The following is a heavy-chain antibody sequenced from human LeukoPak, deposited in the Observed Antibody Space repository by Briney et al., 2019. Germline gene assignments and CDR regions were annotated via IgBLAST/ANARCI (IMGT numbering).Heavy chain of an antibody. CDR3: ARRSRLRAPHGRTYYYYYGMDV. J-gene: IGHJ6*02. Sequence: SETLSLTCAVYGGSFSGYYWSWIRQPPGKGLEWIGEINHSGSTNYNPSLESRVTISVDTSKNQFSLKLSSVTAADTAVYYCARRSRLRAPHGRTYYYYYGMDVWGQGTTVTVSS. CDR2: INHSGST. V-gene: IGHV4-34*01. CDR1: GGSFSGYY. D-gene: IGHD3-16*01.